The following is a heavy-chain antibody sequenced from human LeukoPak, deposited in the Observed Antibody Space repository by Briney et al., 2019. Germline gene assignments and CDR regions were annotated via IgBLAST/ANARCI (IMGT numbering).Heavy chain of an antibody. V-gene: IGHV4-34*01. J-gene: IGHJ6*02. CDR2: INHSGST. CDR3: AYQLLSDYYGMDV. Sequence: PSETLSLTCAVYGGSFSGYYWSWIRQPPGKGLEWIGEINHSGSTNYNPSLKSRVTISVDTSKNQFSLKLSSVTAADTAVYYCAYQLLSDYYGMDVWGQGTTVTVSS. D-gene: IGHD2-2*01. CDR1: GGSFSGYY.